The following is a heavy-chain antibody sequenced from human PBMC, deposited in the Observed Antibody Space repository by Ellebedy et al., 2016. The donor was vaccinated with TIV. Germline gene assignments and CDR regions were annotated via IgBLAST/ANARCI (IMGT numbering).Heavy chain of an antibody. CDR3: SREGLEAGMDL. J-gene: IGHJ6*02. CDR2: ISYDGNNK. Sequence: GGSLRLSCAASGFTFSHHAFYWVRQARGKGLEWVTIISYDGNNKFYLDSVEGRFSISRDDSKNTLYLQMNSLRPEDTAVYYCSREGLEAGMDLWGQGTTVIVSS. V-gene: IGHV3-30*04. CDR1: GFTFSHHA.